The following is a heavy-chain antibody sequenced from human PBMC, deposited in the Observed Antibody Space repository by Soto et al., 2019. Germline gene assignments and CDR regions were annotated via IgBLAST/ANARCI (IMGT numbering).Heavy chain of an antibody. CDR3: ARGDMVRGVIMGPY. D-gene: IGHD3-10*01. V-gene: IGHV3-21*01. Sequence: EVQLVESGGGLVKPGGSLRLSCAASGFTFSSYSMSWVRQAPGKGLEWVSSISSSSSYIYYADSVKGRFTISRDNAKNSLYLQMNSLRAEDTAVYYCARGDMVRGVIMGPYWGQGTLVTVSS. J-gene: IGHJ4*02. CDR2: ISSSSSYI. CDR1: GFTFSSYS.